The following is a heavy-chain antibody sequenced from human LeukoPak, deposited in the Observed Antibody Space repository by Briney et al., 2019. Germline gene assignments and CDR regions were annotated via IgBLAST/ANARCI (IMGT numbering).Heavy chain of an antibody. CDR3: ARRLGVGAFDI. V-gene: IGHV4-59*04. J-gene: IGHJ3*02. CDR2: IYYSGST. Sequence: PSETLSLTCTVSGGSISSYYWSWIRQPPGKGLEWIGYIYYSGSTYYNPSLKSRVTISVDTSKNQFSLKLSSVTAADTAVYYCARRLGVGAFDIWGQGTMVTVSS. D-gene: IGHD3-16*01. CDR1: GGSISSYY.